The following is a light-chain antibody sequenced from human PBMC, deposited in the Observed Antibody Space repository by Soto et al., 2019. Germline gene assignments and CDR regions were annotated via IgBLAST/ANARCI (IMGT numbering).Light chain of an antibody. CDR3: QQYNNWPLT. Sequence: EIVMTQSSVTLSVSPGERATLSCRASQSVSRNLAWYQQKPGQTPRLLIYGTSTRATGIPARFSGSGSGTEFSLPISSLQSEDFAVYYCQQYNNWPLTFGGGTKV. CDR1: QSVSRN. V-gene: IGKV3-15*01. CDR2: GTS. J-gene: IGKJ4*01.